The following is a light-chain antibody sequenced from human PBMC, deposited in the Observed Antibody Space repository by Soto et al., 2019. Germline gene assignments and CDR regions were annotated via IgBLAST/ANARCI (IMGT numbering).Light chain of an antibody. CDR2: DVS. Sequence: QSVLTQPASVSGSPGQSISISCTGTSSDVGSYSLVSWYQQHPGKAPKLMIYDVSNRPSGISNRFSGSKSGNTASLTISGLQAEDEADYYCSSYTGSSTLDVFGTGTKVTVL. J-gene: IGLJ1*01. CDR1: SSDVGSYSL. V-gene: IGLV2-14*02. CDR3: SSYTGSSTLDV.